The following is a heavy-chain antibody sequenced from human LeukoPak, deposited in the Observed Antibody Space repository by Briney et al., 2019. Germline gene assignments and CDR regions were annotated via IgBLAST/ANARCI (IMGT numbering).Heavy chain of an antibody. V-gene: IGHV4-34*01. CDR3: ARGYPWWLVPRSYFDY. J-gene: IGHJ4*02. Sequence: TSETLSLTCAVYGGSFSGYYWSWIRQPPGKGLEWIGEINHSGSTNYNPSLKSRVTTSVDTSKNQFSLKLSSVTAADTAVYYCARGYPWWLVPRSYFDYWGQGTLVTVSS. CDR2: INHSGST. D-gene: IGHD6-19*01. CDR1: GGSFSGYY.